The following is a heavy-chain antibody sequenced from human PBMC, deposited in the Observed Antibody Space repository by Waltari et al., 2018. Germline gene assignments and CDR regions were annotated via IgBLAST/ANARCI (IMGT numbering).Heavy chain of an antibody. D-gene: IGHD2-2*01. CDR3: ARASGYCSSTSCYRLNAFDI. CDR1: GLTFSDHH. V-gene: IGHV3-72*01. J-gene: IGHJ3*02. CDR2: TRTKANSYTT. Sequence: EVQLVESVGGLVQPAGSLRLSCAASGLTFSDHHMDWVRQAPGQGMERIGRTRTKANSYTTEYAASVKGRFTISRDDSKNSLYLQMNSLKTEDTAVYYCARASGYCSSTSCYRLNAFDIWGQGTMVTVSS.